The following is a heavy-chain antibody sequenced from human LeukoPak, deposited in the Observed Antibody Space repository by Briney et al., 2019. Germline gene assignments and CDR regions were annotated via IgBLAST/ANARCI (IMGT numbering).Heavy chain of an antibody. Sequence: SETLSLTCTVSGYSISSGYYWGWIRQPPGKGLEWIGSIYHSGSTYYNPSLKIRVTISVDTSKNQFSLKLSSVTAEDTAVYYCXRDFAWYYDSSGYHRAFXXWGQXXMAT. CDR2: IYHSGST. V-gene: IGHV4-38-2*02. CDR1: GYSISSGYY. J-gene: IGHJ3*01. CDR3: XRDFAWYYDSSGYHRAFXX. D-gene: IGHD3-22*01.